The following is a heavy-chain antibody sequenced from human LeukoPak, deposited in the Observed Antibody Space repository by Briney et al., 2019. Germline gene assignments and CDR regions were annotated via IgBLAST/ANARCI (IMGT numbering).Heavy chain of an antibody. V-gene: IGHV4-39*01. CDR3: ARRRYYDATGYLD. J-gene: IGHJ1*01. D-gene: IGHD3-22*01. CDR2: IYYSGST. Sequence: SEILSLTCTISGGSISSSSYYWDWIRQYPGKGLEWLGTIYYSGSTYYNASLKSRLFISVDTSNNQFSLRLSFVTAADTAVYYCARRRYYDATGYLDWGQGTLITVSS. CDR1: GGSISSSSYY.